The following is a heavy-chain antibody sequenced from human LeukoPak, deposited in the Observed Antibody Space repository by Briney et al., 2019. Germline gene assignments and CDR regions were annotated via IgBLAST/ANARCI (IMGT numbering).Heavy chain of an antibody. CDR1: GGTFSSYA. V-gene: IGHV1-69*13. CDR2: NIPIYATT. Sequence: SVKVSCKASGGTFSSYAINWVRQAPGQGLEWMGGNIPIYATTDYAQKFQGRVTITADESTSTAYMELSSLRSEDAAVYYCARGQAGGFSGYDPGFWGQGSLVTVSS. CDR3: ARGQAGGFSGYDPGF. J-gene: IGHJ4*02. D-gene: IGHD5-12*01.